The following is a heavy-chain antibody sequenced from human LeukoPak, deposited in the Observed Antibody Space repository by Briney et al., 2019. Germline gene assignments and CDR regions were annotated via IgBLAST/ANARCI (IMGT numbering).Heavy chain of an antibody. CDR2: IRYDGSNK. CDR3: AKGVENIAAAGTVDY. Sequence: GGSLRLSCAASGFTFSSYGMHWVRQAPGKGLEWVAFIRYDGSNKYYADSVKGRFTISRDNSKNTLYLQMNSLRAEDTAVYCCAKGVENIAAAGTVDYWGQGTLVTVSS. J-gene: IGHJ4*02. V-gene: IGHV3-30*02. CDR1: GFTFSSYG. D-gene: IGHD6-13*01.